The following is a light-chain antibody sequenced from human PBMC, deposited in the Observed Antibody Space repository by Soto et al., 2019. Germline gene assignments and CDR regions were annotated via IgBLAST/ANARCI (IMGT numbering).Light chain of an antibody. V-gene: IGKV3-20*01. CDR3: QQYGNSPWT. CDR2: RAS. J-gene: IGKJ1*01. Sequence: EIVLTQSPGTLSFSPGERSTLSCRSSQSVSSNYLAWYQQKPGQAPRLLIYRASSRATGIPDRFSGSGSGTDFTLTISRLDPEDFAVYYCQQYGNSPWTFGQGTKVDIK. CDR1: QSVSSNY.